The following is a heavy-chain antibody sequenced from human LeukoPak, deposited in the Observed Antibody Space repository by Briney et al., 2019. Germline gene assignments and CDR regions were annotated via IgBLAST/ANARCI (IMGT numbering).Heavy chain of an antibody. Sequence: SETLSLTCAVYGGSFSGYYWSWIRQPPGEGLEWIGEINHSGSTNYNPSLKSRVTISVDTSKNQFSLKLSSVTAADTAVYYCARGLSRSSSVDYWGQGTLVTVSS. V-gene: IGHV4-34*01. CDR3: ARGLSRSSSVDY. CDR2: INHSGST. CDR1: GGSFSGYY. D-gene: IGHD6-13*01. J-gene: IGHJ4*02.